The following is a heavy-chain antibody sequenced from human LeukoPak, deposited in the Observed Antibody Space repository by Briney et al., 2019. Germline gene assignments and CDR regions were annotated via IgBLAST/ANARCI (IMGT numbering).Heavy chain of an antibody. D-gene: IGHD3-10*01. CDR1: GFTFSSYS. CDR2: IDTDGSST. V-gene: IGHV3-74*01. Sequence: GGSLRLSCAASGFTFSSYSMNWVRQAPGKGLVWVSLIDTDGSSTPYADSVKGRFTISRDNAKNTLYLQMNSLRAEDTAVYYCARVGGSSDFDYWGQGTLVTVSS. J-gene: IGHJ4*02. CDR3: ARVGGSSDFDY.